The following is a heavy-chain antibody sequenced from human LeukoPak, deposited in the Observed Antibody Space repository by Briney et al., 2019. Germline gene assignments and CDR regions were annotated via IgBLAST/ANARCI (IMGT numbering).Heavy chain of an antibody. V-gene: IGHV3-33*01. CDR3: ATDIGSAPFDY. J-gene: IGHJ4*02. D-gene: IGHD3-10*01. Sequence: GRSLRLSCAASGFTFGSYGMHWVRQAPGKGLEWVAVIWSDGSNKNYADSVKGRFTISRDNSKNTLYLQMNSLRVEDTAMYYCATDIGSAPFDYWGQGTLVTVSS. CDR1: GFTFGSYG. CDR2: IWSDGSNK.